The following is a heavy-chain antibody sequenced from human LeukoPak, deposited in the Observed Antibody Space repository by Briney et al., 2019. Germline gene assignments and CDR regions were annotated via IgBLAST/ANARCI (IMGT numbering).Heavy chain of an antibody. CDR3: AKDSIWKGSLQA. Sequence: PGGSLRLACAASGFTFSSYAMSWVSQAPGKGLERVTAISGSGGSTYYADSVMGRFTISRDNSKTTLYLQMNSLRAEDTAVYYCAKDSIWKGSLQAWGQGTLVTVSS. CDR2: ISGSGGST. D-gene: IGHD1-1*01. CDR1: GFTFSSYA. J-gene: IGHJ5*02. V-gene: IGHV3-23*01.